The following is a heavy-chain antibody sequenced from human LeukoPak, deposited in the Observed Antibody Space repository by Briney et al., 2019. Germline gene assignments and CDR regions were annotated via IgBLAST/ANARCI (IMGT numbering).Heavy chain of an antibody. CDR1: GGTFSSYA. D-gene: IGHD3-22*01. J-gene: IGHJ1*01. CDR2: IIPIFGTA. Sequence: SVKVSCKASGGTFSSYAISWVRQAPGQGLEWMGGIIPIFGTANYAQKFQGRVTITADESTSTAYMELSSLRSEDTAVYYCARPYYESSGYYAEYFQHWGQGTLVTVSS. V-gene: IGHV1-69*01. CDR3: ARPYYESSGYYAEYFQH.